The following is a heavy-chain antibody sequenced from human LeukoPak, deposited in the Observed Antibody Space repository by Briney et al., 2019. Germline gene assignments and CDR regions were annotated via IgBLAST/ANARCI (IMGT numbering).Heavy chain of an antibody. D-gene: IGHD3-10*01. V-gene: IGHV3-21*04. CDR2: ISSSSSYI. Sequence: GGSLRLSCAASGFTFSSYGMNWVRQAPGKGLEWVSSISSSSSYIYYADSVKGRFTISSNNAKNSLYLQMNSLRAEDTAGYYCARDRVSMIRGVTALDYWGQGTLITVSS. CDR1: GFTFSSYG. J-gene: IGHJ4*02. CDR3: ARDRVSMIRGVTALDY.